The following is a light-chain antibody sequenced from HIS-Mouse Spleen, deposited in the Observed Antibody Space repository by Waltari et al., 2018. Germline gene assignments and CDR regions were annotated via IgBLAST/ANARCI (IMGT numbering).Light chain of an antibody. CDR1: ALQKQY. CDR3: QSADSSGTYSVV. Sequence: SYELTKPTSVAVSPGQTARITCPGDALQKQYACWSQQKPGQAPVLVIYKDSERPSGIPERFSGSSSGTTVTLTISGVQAEDEADYYCQSADSSGTYSVVFGGGTKLTVL. CDR2: KDS. J-gene: IGLJ2*01. V-gene: IGLV3-25*03.